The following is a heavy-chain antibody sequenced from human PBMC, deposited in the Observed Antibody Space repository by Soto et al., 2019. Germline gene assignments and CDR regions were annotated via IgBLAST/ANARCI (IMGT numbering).Heavy chain of an antibody. J-gene: IGHJ4*02. CDR2: ISGTGGST. D-gene: IGHD1-1*01. CDR3: AKDRLGGTFDY. CDR1: GFTFNNYA. Sequence: PGGSLRLSCAASGFTFNNYAMNWVRQAPGKGLEWFATISGTGGSTYYADSVKGRFTISRENSKNTLYLQMNSLRVEDTAVYYCAKDRLGGTFDYWGQGTQVTVSS. V-gene: IGHV3-23*01.